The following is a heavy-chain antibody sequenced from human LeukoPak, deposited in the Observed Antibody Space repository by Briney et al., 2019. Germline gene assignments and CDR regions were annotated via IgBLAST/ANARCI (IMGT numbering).Heavy chain of an antibody. CDR1: RFTFADYG. CDR2: ISGDGRRT. Sequence: GGSLRLSCAASRFTFADYGMHWVRQTPGKGLEWVSLISGDGRRTYYGDSVKGRFTISRDNSKNSLYLQMNSLRAEDMALYYCAKATGSRLDDAFDIWGQGTMVTVSS. CDR3: AKATGSRLDDAFDI. D-gene: IGHD3-10*01. V-gene: IGHV3-43*02. J-gene: IGHJ3*02.